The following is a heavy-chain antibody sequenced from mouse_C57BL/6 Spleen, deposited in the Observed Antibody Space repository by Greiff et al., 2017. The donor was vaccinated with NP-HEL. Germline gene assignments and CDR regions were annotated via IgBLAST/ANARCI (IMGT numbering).Heavy chain of an antibody. CDR2: IDPETGGT. CDR3: TTFAY. Sequence: QAQLKESGAELVRPGASVTLSCKASGYTFTDYEMHWVKQTPVHGLEWIGAIDPETGGTAYNQKFKGKAILTADKSSSTAYMELRSLTSEDSAVYYCTTFAYWGQGTLVTVSA. V-gene: IGHV1-15*01. J-gene: IGHJ3*01. CDR1: GYTFTDYE.